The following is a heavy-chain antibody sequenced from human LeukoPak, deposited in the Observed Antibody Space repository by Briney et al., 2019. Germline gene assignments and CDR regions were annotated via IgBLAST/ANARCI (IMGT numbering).Heavy chain of an antibody. Sequence: ASVKDSCKASGYTFTSYGNSWVRQAPGQGLEWMGWISAYNGNTNYAQKLQGRVTMTTDTSTSTAYMELRSLRSDDTAVYYCASFGAGYGSGSYYYYGMDVWGQGTTVTVSS. CDR3: ASFGAGYGSGSYYYYGMDV. CDR2: ISAYNGNT. J-gene: IGHJ6*02. CDR1: GYTFTSYG. V-gene: IGHV1-18*01. D-gene: IGHD3-10*01.